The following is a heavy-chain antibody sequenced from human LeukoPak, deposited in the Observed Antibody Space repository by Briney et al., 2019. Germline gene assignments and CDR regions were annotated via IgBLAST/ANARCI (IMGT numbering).Heavy chain of an antibody. Sequence: GGSLRLSCAASGFTFSSYGMSWVRQAPGKGLEWVSSISTSGGSTYYADSVKGRFTISRDTSKNTLYLQMNSLSAEDAAVYYCVKDDGWVQYANWGQGTLVTVSS. J-gene: IGHJ4*02. D-gene: IGHD5-24*01. CDR3: VKDDGWVQYAN. CDR1: GFTFSSYG. V-gene: IGHV3-23*01. CDR2: ISTSGGST.